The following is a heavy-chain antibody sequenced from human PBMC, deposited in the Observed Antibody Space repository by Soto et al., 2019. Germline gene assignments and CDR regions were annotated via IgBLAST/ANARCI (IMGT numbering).Heavy chain of an antibody. V-gene: IGHV1-69*01. J-gene: IGHJ6*02. Sequence: QVQLVQSGAEVKKPGSSMKVSCKASGGTFSSSAISWVRQAPGQGPEWMGGIIPIFGTANFAQKFQDRVTITADESTTTAYMELSSLRSEDTAVYYCALTLYYDRSELQYEFSFYGIDVWGQGTTVTVSS. CDR3: ALTLYYDRSELQYEFSFYGIDV. CDR1: GGTFSSSA. D-gene: IGHD3-22*01. CDR2: IIPIFGTA.